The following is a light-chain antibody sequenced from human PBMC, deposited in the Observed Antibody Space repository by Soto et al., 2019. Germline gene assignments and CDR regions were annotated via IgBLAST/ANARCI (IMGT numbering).Light chain of an antibody. J-gene: IGKJ1*01. CDR2: DAS. CDR3: QQYSSYSAWT. V-gene: IGKV1-5*01. Sequence: DIRMTQSPSTLSASIGDRVTITFRASQSINKWLAWHQQKPGKAPKLLIYDASTLQSGVPPRFSGSGSGTEFTLTIRSLQPDDIATYYCQQYSSYSAWTFGEGTKVDIK. CDR1: QSINKW.